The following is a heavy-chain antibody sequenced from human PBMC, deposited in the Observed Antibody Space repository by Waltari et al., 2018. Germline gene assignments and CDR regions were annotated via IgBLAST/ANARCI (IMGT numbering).Heavy chain of an antibody. V-gene: IGHV4-4*02. CDR2: IHRSGRT. Sequence: QLQLQQSGPGLVKPSEPLSLTCGVSGASMSENYCWSWVRHSPEKGLDGIGQIHRSGRTYYNPSLESRVSVSMDTSNNKFFLKLSSAIAADTAVYYCARDRGRGLYFDSWGQGTLVTVSP. J-gene: IGHJ4*02. D-gene: IGHD2-15*01. CDR3: ARDRGRGLYFDS. CDR1: GASMSENYC.